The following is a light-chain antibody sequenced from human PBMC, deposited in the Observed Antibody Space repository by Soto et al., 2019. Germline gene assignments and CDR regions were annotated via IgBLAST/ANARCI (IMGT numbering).Light chain of an antibody. J-gene: IGLJ1*01. V-gene: IGLV1-40*01. CDR3: QSYDSSLGDV. CDR1: SSDIGAGYD. Sequence: QSVLTQPPSVSGAPGQRVTISCTGSSSDIGAGYDVHWYQQLPGTAPKVLISGNSNRPSGVPDRFSGSKSGTSASLAITGLQAEDEADYYCQSYDSSLGDVFGTGTKVTVL. CDR2: GNS.